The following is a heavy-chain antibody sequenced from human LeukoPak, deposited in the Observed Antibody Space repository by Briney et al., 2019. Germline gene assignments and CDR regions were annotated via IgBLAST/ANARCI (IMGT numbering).Heavy chain of an antibody. CDR1: GYTFTSYG. CDR2: ISAYNGNT. CDR3: ARALGGGITIFAGWFDP. D-gene: IGHD3-3*01. Sequence: ASVKVSCKASGYTFTSYGISWVRQAPGQGLEWMGWISAYNGNTNYAQKLQGRVTMTTDTSTSTAYMELRSLRSDDTAVYYCARALGGGITIFAGWFDPWGQGTLVTVSS. J-gene: IGHJ5*02. V-gene: IGHV1-18*01.